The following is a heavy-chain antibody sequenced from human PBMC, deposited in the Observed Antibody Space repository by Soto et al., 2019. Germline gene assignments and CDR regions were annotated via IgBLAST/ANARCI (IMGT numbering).Heavy chain of an antibody. J-gene: IGHJ4*02. CDR2: INHSGST. Sequence: QVQLQQWGAGLLKPLETLSLTCAVYGGSFSGYYWTWIRQPPGTGLEWIGEINHSGSTNYNPSLKSRVTISVDTSKNQFSLKLTSVTAADTAVYYCARDKFTGLFDYWGQGTLVTVSS. V-gene: IGHV4-34*01. CDR3: ARDKFTGLFDY. D-gene: IGHD2-8*02. CDR1: GGSFSGYY.